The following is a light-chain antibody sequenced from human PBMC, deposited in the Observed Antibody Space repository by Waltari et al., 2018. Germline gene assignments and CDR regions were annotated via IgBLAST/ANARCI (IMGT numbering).Light chain of an antibody. J-gene: IGKJ5*01. CDR3: QQSYS. CDR1: QSSSDY. V-gene: IGKV1-39*01. Sequence: DIQMTQSPSSLSASVGDRVTITCRASQSSSDYLNWYQQKPGKAPKLLIYAASTLQSGVPSRFSGSGYGTDFALTISSLQPEDFATYYCQQSYSFGQGTRLEIK. CDR2: AAS.